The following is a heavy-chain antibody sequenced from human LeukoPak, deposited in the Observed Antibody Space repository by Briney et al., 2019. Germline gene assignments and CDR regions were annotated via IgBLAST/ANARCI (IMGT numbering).Heavy chain of an antibody. J-gene: IGHJ6*03. CDR1: GFTFSSYG. D-gene: IGHD2-21*02. CDR3: AKELVETGKRHYYYYYYMDV. V-gene: IGHV3-33*06. CDR2: IWYDGSNK. Sequence: GGSLRLSCAASGFTFSSYGMHWVRQAPGKGLEWVAVIWYDGSNKYYADSVKGRFTISRDNSKNTLYLQMNSLRAEDTAVYYCAKELVETGKRHYYYYYYMDVWGKGTTVTVSS.